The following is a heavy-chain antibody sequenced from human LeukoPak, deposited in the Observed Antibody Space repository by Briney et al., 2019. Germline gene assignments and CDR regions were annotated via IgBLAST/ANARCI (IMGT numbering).Heavy chain of an antibody. CDR1: GSRFTNYW. Sequence: GESLKISCKGSGSRFTNYWIGWVRQMPGKGLEWMGIIYPGDSDTRYSPSFQGQVTISVDKSISTAYLQWSSLKASDTAIYYCARGYDTSGYHYGYWGQGTLVTVSS. J-gene: IGHJ4*02. D-gene: IGHD3-22*01. CDR2: IYPGDSDT. V-gene: IGHV5-51*01. CDR3: ARGYDTSGYHYGY.